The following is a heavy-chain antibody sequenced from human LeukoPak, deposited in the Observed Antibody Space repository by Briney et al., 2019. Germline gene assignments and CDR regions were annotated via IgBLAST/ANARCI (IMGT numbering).Heavy chain of an antibody. Sequence: SETLSLTCTVSGGSISSYYWSWIRQPPGKGLEWIGYIYYSGSTNYNPSLKSRVTISVDTSKNQFSLKLSSVTAADTAVYYCARASREYCSSTSCYPLFDYWGQGTLVTVSS. J-gene: IGHJ4*02. V-gene: IGHV4-59*01. D-gene: IGHD2-2*01. CDR2: IYYSGST. CDR3: ARASREYCSSTSCYPLFDY. CDR1: GGSISSYY.